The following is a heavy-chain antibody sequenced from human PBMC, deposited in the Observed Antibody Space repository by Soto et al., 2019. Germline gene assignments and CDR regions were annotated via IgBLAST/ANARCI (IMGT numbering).Heavy chain of an antibody. Sequence: GGSLRLSCAASGFTLSEFYMSWVRQAPDKGLEWISYVTPSGTSAFYADSVKGRFTISRDKAKNSLFLQMNSLRADDTAVYYCARTKAGRAYYFYGLDVWGQGATVTVSS. CDR1: GFTLSEFY. CDR3: ARTKAGRAYYFYGLDV. V-gene: IGHV3-11*01. J-gene: IGHJ6*02. D-gene: IGHD2-8*01. CDR2: VTPSGTSA.